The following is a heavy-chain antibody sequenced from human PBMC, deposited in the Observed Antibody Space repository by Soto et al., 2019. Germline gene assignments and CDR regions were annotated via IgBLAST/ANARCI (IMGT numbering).Heavy chain of an antibody. CDR2: IIPIFGTV. CDR1: GGTFSNYP. Sequence: QVQLVQSGAAVKKPGSSVKVSCKASGGTFSNYPVSWVRQAPGQGLEWMGGIIPIFGTVNYAQKFQGRLTITADESPSTAYMELSSLSSEDTAVYYCARGNHRWLQLWYFDLWGRGTLVTVSS. V-gene: IGHV1-69*12. J-gene: IGHJ2*01. CDR3: ARGNHRWLQLWYFDL. D-gene: IGHD5-12*01.